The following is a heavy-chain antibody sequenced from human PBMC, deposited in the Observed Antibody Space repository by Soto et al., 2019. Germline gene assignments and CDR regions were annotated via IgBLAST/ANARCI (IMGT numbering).Heavy chain of an antibody. V-gene: IGHV3-23*01. Sequence: AGGSLRLSCAASGFTFSSYAMSWVRQAPGKGLEWVSAISGSGGSTYYADSVKGRFTISRDNSKNTLYLQMNSLRAEDTAVYYCANNYDYGDYGGFYWGQGTLVTVSS. D-gene: IGHD4-17*01. CDR2: ISGSGGST. CDR3: ANNYDYGDYGGFY. J-gene: IGHJ4*02. CDR1: GFTFSSYA.